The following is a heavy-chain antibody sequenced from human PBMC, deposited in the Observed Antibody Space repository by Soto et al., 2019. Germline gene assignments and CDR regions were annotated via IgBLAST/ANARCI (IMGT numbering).Heavy chain of an antibody. CDR2: VYYSGST. V-gene: IGHV4-59*01. D-gene: IGHD6-19*01. Sequence: QVQLQESGPGLVKPSGTLSLTCTVSGGSISSYYWTWIRQPPGKGLEWIGYVYYSGSTNYNPSLKSRVTISLDTSKNQFSLRLSSVTAADTAVYYCVRYTSGWLDNWGQGTLVTVSS. CDR3: VRYTSGWLDN. J-gene: IGHJ4*02. CDR1: GGSISSYY.